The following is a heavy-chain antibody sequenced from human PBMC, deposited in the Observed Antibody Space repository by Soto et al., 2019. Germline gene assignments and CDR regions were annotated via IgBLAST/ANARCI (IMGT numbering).Heavy chain of an antibody. CDR1: GYSFTSYW. CDR3: ARLRAYDSTPHPPVDP. V-gene: IGHV5-51*01. D-gene: IGHD3-22*01. J-gene: IGHJ5*02. Sequence: PGESLKISCKGSGYSFTSYWIGWVRQMPGKGLEWMGIIYPGDSDTRYSPSFQGQVTISADKSISAAYLQWSSLKASDTAMYYCARLRAYDSTPHPPVDPWGQGTLVTVSS. CDR2: IYPGDSDT.